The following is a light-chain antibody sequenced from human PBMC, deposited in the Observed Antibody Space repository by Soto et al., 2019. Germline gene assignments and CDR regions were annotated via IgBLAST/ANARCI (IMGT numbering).Light chain of an antibody. Sequence: DIQMSQSPSSQSASVGDRVTITCRASQSMSNYLNWYQQKPGKAPKLLMYAASSLQSGVPSRFGGSGSGTDFTLTISSLQPEDFATYYCHQSYSTPRTFGQGTKVDIK. J-gene: IGKJ1*01. CDR1: QSMSNY. V-gene: IGKV1-39*01. CDR3: HQSYSTPRT. CDR2: AAS.